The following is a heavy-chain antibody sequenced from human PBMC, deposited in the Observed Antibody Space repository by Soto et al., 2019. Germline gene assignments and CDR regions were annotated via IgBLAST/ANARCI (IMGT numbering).Heavy chain of an antibody. D-gene: IGHD4-17*01. V-gene: IGHV4-34*01. CDR2: INHSGST. CDR3: ARGRVTTVPYYYMDV. Sequence: QVQLQQWGAGLLKPSETLSLTCAVYGGSFSGYYWSWIRQPPGKGLEWIGEINHSGSTNYNPSLKSRVTISVDTSKNQFSLKLSSVTAADKALYYCARGRVTTVPYYYMDVWGKGTTVTVSS. J-gene: IGHJ6*03. CDR1: GGSFSGYY.